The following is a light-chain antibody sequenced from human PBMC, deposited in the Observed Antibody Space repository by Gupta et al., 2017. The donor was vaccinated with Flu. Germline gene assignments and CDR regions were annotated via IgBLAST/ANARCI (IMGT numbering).Light chain of an antibody. CDR3: QQYGSSQIT. J-gene: IGKJ5*01. Sequence: EILLTQSPGTLSLSPGERATLSCRASQSVSSSYLAWYQQKPGQAPRLLIYGASSRATGLPDRFSGSGSGTDFTLTISRLEPEDFAVYYCQQYGSSQITFGQGTRLEIK. CDR1: QSVSSSY. CDR2: GAS. V-gene: IGKV3-20*01.